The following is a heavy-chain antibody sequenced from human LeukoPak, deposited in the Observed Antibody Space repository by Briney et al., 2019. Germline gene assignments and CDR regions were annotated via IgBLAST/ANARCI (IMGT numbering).Heavy chain of an antibody. CDR1: GYTFTSYD. J-gene: IGHJ6*03. CDR2: MNPNSGNT. CDR3: ARAHAKHSSGWPPYYYYYYMDV. D-gene: IGHD6-19*01. Sequence: ASVKVSCKASGYTFTSYDINWVRQATGQGLEWMGWMNPNSGNTGYAQKFQGRVTMTRNTSISTAYMELSSLRSEDTAVYYCARAHAKHSSGWPPYYYYYYMDVWGKGTTVTISS. V-gene: IGHV1-8*01.